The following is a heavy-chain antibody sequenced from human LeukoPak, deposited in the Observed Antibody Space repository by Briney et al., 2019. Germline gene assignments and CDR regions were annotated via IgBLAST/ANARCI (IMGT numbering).Heavy chain of an antibody. Sequence: PGRSLRLSCAASGFTFSSYAMHWVRQAPGKGLEWVAVISYDGSNKYYADSVKGRFTISRDNSKNTLYLQMNSLRAEDTAVYYCARDLQGPLDYWGQGTLVTVSS. J-gene: IGHJ4*02. CDR2: ISYDGSNK. V-gene: IGHV3-30-3*01. CDR1: GFTFSSYA. CDR3: ARDLQGPLDY.